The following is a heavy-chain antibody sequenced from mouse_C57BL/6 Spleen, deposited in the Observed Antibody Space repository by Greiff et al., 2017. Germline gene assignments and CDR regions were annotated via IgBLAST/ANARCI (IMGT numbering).Heavy chain of an antibody. D-gene: IGHD3-2*01. CDR1: GFNFNDYY. J-gene: IGHJ4*01. Sequence: VQLQQSGAELVKPGASVKLSCTASGFNFNDYYMHWVQQRTEQGLEWIGRIDPEDGETKYASKFQGKGTITTDTSSNTAYLQLSSRTAEDTAVYYCARDRELWQDYALGYWGQGTSVTVSS. CDR2: IDPEDGET. V-gene: IGHV14-2*01. CDR3: ARDRELWQDYALGY.